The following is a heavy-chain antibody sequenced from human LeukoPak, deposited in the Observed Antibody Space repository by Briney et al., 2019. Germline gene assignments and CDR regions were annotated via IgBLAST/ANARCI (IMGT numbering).Heavy chain of an antibody. J-gene: IGHJ6*02. CDR1: XYTFTSYG. V-gene: IGHV1-18*01. Sequence: ASXKVSCKASXYTFTSYGISWVRQAPGQGLEWMGWISAYNGNTNYAQKLQGRVTMTTDTSTSTAYMELRSLRSDDTAVYYCARADSYGSSMDVWGPGTTVTAFS. CDR3: ARADSYGSSMDV. D-gene: IGHD3-10*01. CDR2: ISAYNGNT.